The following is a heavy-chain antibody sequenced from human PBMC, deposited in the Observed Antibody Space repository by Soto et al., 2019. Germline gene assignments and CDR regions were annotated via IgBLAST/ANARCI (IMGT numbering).Heavy chain of an antibody. CDR1: GFTFNTNA. Sequence: GGSLRLSCAASGFTFNTNAMSWVRQAPGKGLEWVSVISASGGTTYYADSVKGRFTISRDNSKSTLYLQTNSLRVEDTAVYYCAKGLSVRYFDYWGQGTLVTVSS. V-gene: IGHV3-23*01. D-gene: IGHD3-10*01. CDR2: ISASGGTT. J-gene: IGHJ4*02. CDR3: AKGLSVRYFDY.